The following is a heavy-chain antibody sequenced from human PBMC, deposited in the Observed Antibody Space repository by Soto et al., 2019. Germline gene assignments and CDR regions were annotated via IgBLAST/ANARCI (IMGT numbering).Heavy chain of an antibody. V-gene: IGHV3-23*01. Sequence: GGSLRLSCAASGFTFSSYAMSWVRQAPGKGLEWVSAISGSGGSTYYADSVKGRFTISRDNSKNTLYLQMNSLRAEDTAVYYCAKETRKHQHHYYYYYMDVWGKGTTVTVSS. J-gene: IGHJ6*03. CDR3: AKETRKHQHHYYYYYMDV. CDR1: GFTFSSYA. CDR2: ISGSGGST.